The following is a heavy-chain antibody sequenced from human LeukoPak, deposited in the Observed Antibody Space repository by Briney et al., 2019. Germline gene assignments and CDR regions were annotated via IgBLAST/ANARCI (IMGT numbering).Heavy chain of an antibody. CDR1: GGSFSGYY. D-gene: IGHD2-2*01. Sequence: PSETLSLTCAVYGGSFSGYYWSWIRQPPGKGLEWIGEINHSGSTNYNPSLKSRVTISVDTSKNQFSLKLSSVTAADTAVYYCARVDVVVPAAIVAYYYYYMDVWGQGTTVTVSS. V-gene: IGHV4-34*01. CDR2: INHSGST. J-gene: IGHJ6*03. CDR3: ARVDVVVPAAIVAYYYYYMDV.